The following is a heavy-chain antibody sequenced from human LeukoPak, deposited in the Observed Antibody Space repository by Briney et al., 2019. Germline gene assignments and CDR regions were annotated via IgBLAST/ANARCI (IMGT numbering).Heavy chain of an antibody. CDR1: GGSISSYY. D-gene: IGHD6-19*01. CDR3: ARDGQYGSGWYRPGLDY. J-gene: IGHJ4*02. Sequence: SETLSLTCTVSGGSISSYYWSWIRQPAGKGLEWIGRIYTSGSTNYNPSLKSRVTMSVDTSKNQFSLKLSSVTAADTAVYYCARDGQYGSGWYRPGLDYWGQGTLVTVSS. CDR2: IYTSGST. V-gene: IGHV4-4*07.